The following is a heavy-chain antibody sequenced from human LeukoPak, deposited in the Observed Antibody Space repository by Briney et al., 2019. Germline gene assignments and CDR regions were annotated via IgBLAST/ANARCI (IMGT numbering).Heavy chain of an antibody. Sequence: GGSLRLSCAASGFTVSSNYMSWVRQAPGKGLEWVAYIRSSGSPIYYADSVKGRFTISRDNARNSLYLQMNSLRDEDTAVYYCARDPHSLDYWGPGTLVTVSS. CDR2: IRSSGSPI. CDR3: ARDPHSLDY. CDR1: GFTVSSNY. V-gene: IGHV3-48*02. J-gene: IGHJ4*02.